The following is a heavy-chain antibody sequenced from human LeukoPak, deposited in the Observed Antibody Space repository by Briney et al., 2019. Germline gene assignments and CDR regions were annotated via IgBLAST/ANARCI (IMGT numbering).Heavy chain of an antibody. CDR1: GYTFTSYG. J-gene: IGHJ6*03. V-gene: IGHV1-18*01. Sequence: ASVKVSCKAFGYTFTSYGISWVRQAPGQGLEWMGWISGYNGNTNYAQKLQGRVTMTTDTPTSTAYMELRSLKSDDTAVYYCARGTTVTPLYYYYMDVWGKGTTVIVSS. CDR2: ISGYNGNT. D-gene: IGHD4-11*01. CDR3: ARGTTVTPLYYYYMDV.